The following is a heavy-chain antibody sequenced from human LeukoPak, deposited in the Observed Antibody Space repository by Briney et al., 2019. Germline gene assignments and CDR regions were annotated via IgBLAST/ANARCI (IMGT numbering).Heavy chain of an antibody. CDR1: GFSFSNYE. CDR2: ITASSTTI. Sequence: PGGSLRLSCAASGFSFSNYEMNWVRQAPGKGLEWISYITASSTTIYYANSVKGRFTISRDNAKNSLYLQMTGLRGEDTAVYYCAKGPGARGHFNWFDPWGQETLVTVSS. J-gene: IGHJ5*02. V-gene: IGHV3-48*03. CDR3: AKGPGARGHFNWFDP. D-gene: IGHD5-12*01.